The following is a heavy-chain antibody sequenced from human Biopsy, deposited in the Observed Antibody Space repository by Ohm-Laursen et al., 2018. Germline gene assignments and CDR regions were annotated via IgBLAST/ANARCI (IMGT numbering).Heavy chain of an antibody. Sequence: SLRLSCTASGFTFRTYGMHWVRLAPGKGLEWVAVISYDQITKHYADSVRGRFTISRDNSKNTLYLQVNSLRAEDTAVYYCAKDLSLYYYYGIDFWGQGTTVPVSS. CDR3: AKDLSLYYYYGIDF. V-gene: IGHV3-30*18. CDR2: ISYDQITK. CDR1: GFTFRTYG. D-gene: IGHD3-16*01. J-gene: IGHJ6*02.